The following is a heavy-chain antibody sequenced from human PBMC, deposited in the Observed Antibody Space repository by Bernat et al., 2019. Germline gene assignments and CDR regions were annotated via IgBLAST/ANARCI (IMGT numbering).Heavy chain of an antibody. CDR2: ISAGCGGK. CDR3: AKEGYSRGVIDF. CDR1: GFTYGNYA. D-gene: IGHD6-13*01. Sequence: EVQLLESGGGLVQPGGSLRLSCAASGFTYGNYAMSWVRQAPGKGLEWVSSISAGCGGKYFGGSVRGRFTISRDNSKNTLNLQMNSLRAEDTAVYYCAKEGYSRGVIDFWGQGTLVIVSS. V-gene: IGHV3-23*01. J-gene: IGHJ4*02.